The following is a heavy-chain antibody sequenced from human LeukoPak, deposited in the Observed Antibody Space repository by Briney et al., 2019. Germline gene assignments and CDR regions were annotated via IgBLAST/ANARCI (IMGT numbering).Heavy chain of an antibody. CDR1: GFTFNSYA. CDR3: AKTTTGYSSGRYPGWPVDY. J-gene: IGHJ4*02. Sequence: GGSLRLSCAASGFTFNSYALYWVRQAPGKGLEWVLGIFGSGGSSDYADPVRGRFTISRDNSKNTVYLQMNSLRPEDTAVYYCAKTTTGYSSGRYPGWPVDYWGQGTLVTVSS. V-gene: IGHV3-23*01. D-gene: IGHD6-19*01. CDR2: IFGSGGSS.